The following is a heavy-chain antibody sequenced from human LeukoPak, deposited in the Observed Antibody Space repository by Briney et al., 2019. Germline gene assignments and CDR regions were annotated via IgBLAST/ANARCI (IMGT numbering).Heavy chain of an antibody. V-gene: IGHV4-30-4*01. J-gene: IGHJ4*02. Sequence: SETLSLTCTVSGGSIGSGDYYWSWIRQPPGKGLEWIGYIYDSGSTYYNPSLKSRVTISVDTSKNQFSLKLSSVTAADTAVYYCARVSRPYGDPEAYFDYWGQGTLVTVSS. D-gene: IGHD4-17*01. CDR2: IYDSGST. CDR1: GGSIGSGDYY. CDR3: ARVSRPYGDPEAYFDY.